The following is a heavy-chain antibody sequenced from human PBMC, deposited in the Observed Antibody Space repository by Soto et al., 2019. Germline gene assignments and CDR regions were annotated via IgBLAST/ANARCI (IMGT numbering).Heavy chain of an antibody. CDR3: AKEMITFGDFNYYYMDV. CDR2: ITWHSGTI. D-gene: IGHD3-16*01. Sequence: EVQLVESGGGLVQPGRSLRLACAASGFTFDQYTMHWVRQAPGKGLEWVSSITWHSGTIGYADSVNGRFTISRDNAKNSLYLQMNSLRGEDTALYYCAKEMITFGDFNYYYMDVWGNGTTVTVSS. CDR1: GFTFDQYT. J-gene: IGHJ6*03. V-gene: IGHV3-9*01.